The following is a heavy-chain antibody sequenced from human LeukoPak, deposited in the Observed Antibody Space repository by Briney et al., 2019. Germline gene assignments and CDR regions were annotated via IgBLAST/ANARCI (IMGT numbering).Heavy chain of an antibody. V-gene: IGHV4-34*01. CDR2: INHSGST. CDR1: GGSFSGYY. CDR3: AREDRNYYGSGSYVEGNWFDP. Sequence: SETLSLTCAVYGGSFSGYYWSWIRQPPGKGLEWIGEINHSGSTNYNPSLKSRVTISVDTSKNQFSLKLSSVTAADTAVYYCAREDRNYYGSGSYVEGNWFDPWGQGTLVTVSS. J-gene: IGHJ5*02. D-gene: IGHD3-10*01.